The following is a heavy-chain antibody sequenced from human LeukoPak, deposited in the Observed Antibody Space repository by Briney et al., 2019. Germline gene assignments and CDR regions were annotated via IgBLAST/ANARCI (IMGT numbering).Heavy chain of an antibody. CDR2: IRSKAYGGTT. V-gene: IGHV3-49*04. CDR1: GFTFGDYA. D-gene: IGHD1-26*01. Sequence: GGSLRLSCTASGFTFGDYAMSWVRQAPGKGLEGVGFIRSKAYGGTTEYAASVKGRFTISRDDSKSIAYLQMNSLKTEDTAVYYCTRDAYYVGDYFDYWGQGTLVTVSS. CDR3: TRDAYYVGDYFDY. J-gene: IGHJ4*02.